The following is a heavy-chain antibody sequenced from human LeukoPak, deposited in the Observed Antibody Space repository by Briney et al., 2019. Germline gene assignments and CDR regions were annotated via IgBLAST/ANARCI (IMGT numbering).Heavy chain of an antibody. Sequence: TGGSLRLSCAASGFTFSSYAMSWVRQAPGKGLEWVSAISGSGGSTYYADSVKGRFTISRDNSKNTLYLQMNSLRAEDTAVYYCAKGTGLLRRGYFDYWGQGTLVTVSS. CDR2: ISGSGGST. D-gene: IGHD3-22*01. CDR3: AKGTGLLRRGYFDY. CDR1: GFTFSSYA. V-gene: IGHV3-23*01. J-gene: IGHJ4*02.